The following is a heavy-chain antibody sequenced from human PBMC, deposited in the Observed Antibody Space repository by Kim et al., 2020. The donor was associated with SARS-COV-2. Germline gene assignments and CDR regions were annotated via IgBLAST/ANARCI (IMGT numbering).Heavy chain of an antibody. CDR3: ARRITMVRGYWYFDL. Sequence: SETLSLTCTASGGSISSYYWRWIRQPPGKGLEWIGYIYYSGSTNYNPSLKSRVTISVDTSKNQFSLKLSSVTAADTAVYYCARRITMVRGYWYFDLWGRGTLVTVSS. CDR1: GGSISSYY. J-gene: IGHJ2*01. D-gene: IGHD3-10*01. CDR2: IYYSGST. V-gene: IGHV4-59*01.